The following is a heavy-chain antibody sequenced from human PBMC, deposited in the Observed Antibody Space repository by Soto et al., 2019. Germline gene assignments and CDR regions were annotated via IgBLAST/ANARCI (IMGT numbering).Heavy chain of an antibody. V-gene: IGHV1-18*01. D-gene: IGHD1-1*01. CDR2: ISAHNGNT. CDR1: GYGFTTYG. Sequence: QVHLVQSGAEVKKPGASVKVSYKGSGYGFTTYGITWVRQAPGQGLEWMAWISAHNGNTNYAQKLQGRVTVTRATSTSTAYMELRSLRSDDTAVYYCARGRYGDYWGQGALVTVSS. J-gene: IGHJ4*02. CDR3: ARGRYGDY.